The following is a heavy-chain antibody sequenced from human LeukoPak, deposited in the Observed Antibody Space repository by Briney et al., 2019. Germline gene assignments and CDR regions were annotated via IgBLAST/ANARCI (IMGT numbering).Heavy chain of an antibody. V-gene: IGHV4-59*01. D-gene: IGHD6-19*01. J-gene: IGHJ4*02. Sequence: KPSETLSLTCTVSGGSISSYYWSWIRQPPGKGLEWIGYIYYSGSTNYNPSLKSRVTISVDTSKNQFYLKLSSVTAADTAVYYCARERGAVAFDYWGQGTLVTVSS. CDR2: IYYSGST. CDR3: ARERGAVAFDY. CDR1: GGSISSYY.